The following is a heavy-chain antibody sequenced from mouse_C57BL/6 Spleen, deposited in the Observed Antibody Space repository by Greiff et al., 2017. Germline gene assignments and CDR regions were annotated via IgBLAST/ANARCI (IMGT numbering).Heavy chain of an antibody. V-gene: IGHV1-55*01. CDR2: IYPGSGST. D-gene: IGHD2-5*01. CDR1: GYTFTSYW. J-gene: IGHJ3*01. CDR3: ARRYYSNPAWFAY. Sequence: QVQLQQPGAELVKPGASVKMSCKASGYTFTSYWITWVKQRPGQGLEWIGDIYPGSGSTDYNEKFKSKATLTVDTSSSTAYMQLSSLTSEDSAVYYCARRYYSNPAWFAYWGQGTLVTVSA.